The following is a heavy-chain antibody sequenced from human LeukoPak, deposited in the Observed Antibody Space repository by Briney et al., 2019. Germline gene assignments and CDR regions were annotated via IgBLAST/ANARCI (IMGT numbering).Heavy chain of an antibody. CDR1: GFTFSSYG. Sequence: GGSLRLSCAASGFTFSSYGMHWVRQAPGKGLEWVAVISYDGSNKYYADSVKGRFTISRDNSKNTLYLQMNSLRTEDTALYYCAKDVDTVMVNGDAFDIWGQGTMVIVSS. D-gene: IGHD5-18*01. CDR2: ISYDGSNK. CDR3: AKDVDTVMVNGDAFDI. J-gene: IGHJ3*02. V-gene: IGHV3-30*18.